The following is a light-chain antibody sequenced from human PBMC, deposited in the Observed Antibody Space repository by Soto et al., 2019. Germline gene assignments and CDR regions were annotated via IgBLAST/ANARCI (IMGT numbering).Light chain of an antibody. J-gene: IGKJ4*01. CDR2: LGS. Sequence: DIVMTQSPLSLPVTPGEPASISCRSSQSLLHSDGYNYLDWFVQRPGQSPQLLIYLGSSRASGVPERFSGSGSGTDFTLKISRVEAEDVGVYYCMQALQTPLTFGGGTKVDIK. V-gene: IGKV2-28*01. CDR3: MQALQTPLT. CDR1: QSLLHSDGYNY.